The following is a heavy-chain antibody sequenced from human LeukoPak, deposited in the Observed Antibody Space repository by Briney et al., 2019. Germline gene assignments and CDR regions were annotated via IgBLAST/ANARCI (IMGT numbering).Heavy chain of an antibody. D-gene: IGHD3-3*01. CDR2: INPNSGGT. CDR1: GYTFTGYY. V-gene: IGHV1-2*02. Sequence: GASVKVSCKASGYTFTGYYMHWVRQAPGQGLEWMGWINPNSGGTNYAQEFQGRVTMTRDTSISTAYMELSRLRSDDTAVYYCARVSTIRGLDYWGQGTLVTVSS. CDR3: ARVSTIRGLDY. J-gene: IGHJ4*02.